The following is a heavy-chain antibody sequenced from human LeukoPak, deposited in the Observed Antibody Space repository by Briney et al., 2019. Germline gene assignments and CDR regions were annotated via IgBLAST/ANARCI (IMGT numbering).Heavy chain of an antibody. Sequence: PGGSLRLSCAASGFAFSSYAMNWVRRAPGKGLEWVAVIWYDGSNENYADSVKGRFIISRDNSKNILYLEMNSLRAEDTAVYYCARVPYSSAWYFDYWGQGTLVTVSS. J-gene: IGHJ4*02. D-gene: IGHD6-19*01. V-gene: IGHV3-33*01. CDR2: IWYDGSNE. CDR1: GFAFSSYA. CDR3: ARVPYSSAWYFDY.